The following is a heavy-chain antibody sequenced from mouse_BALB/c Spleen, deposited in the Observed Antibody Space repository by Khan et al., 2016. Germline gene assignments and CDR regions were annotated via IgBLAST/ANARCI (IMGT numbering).Heavy chain of an antibody. CDR1: GYTFTNYG. J-gene: IGHJ1*01. V-gene: IGHV9-3-1*01. D-gene: IGHD1-1*01. Sequence: QIQLVQSGPELKKPGKTVKISCKASGYTFTNYGMNWVKQAPGKGLKWMGWINTYSGESTYADDFKGRFAFSLETSANTAYLQINNLKNEDTATYCCARYRYYYGSSRYFDVGGAGTTVTVSS. CDR3: ARYRYYYGSSRYFDV. CDR2: INTYSGES.